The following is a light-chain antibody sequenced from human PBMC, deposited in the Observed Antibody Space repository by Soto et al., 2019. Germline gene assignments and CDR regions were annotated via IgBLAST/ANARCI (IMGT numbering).Light chain of an antibody. J-gene: IGKJ2*01. CDR2: GAS. Sequence: ESVVTQSPGTLSLSPREGATLSCRASQSVRSNYLSWYQQKPVQAPRLLIYGASSRATGIPDRFSGRGSGTDFTLTISRLEPEDFAVYYCQHYGGSPLYAFGQGNKVEIK. V-gene: IGKV3-20*01. CDR1: QSVRSNY. CDR3: QHYGGSPLYA.